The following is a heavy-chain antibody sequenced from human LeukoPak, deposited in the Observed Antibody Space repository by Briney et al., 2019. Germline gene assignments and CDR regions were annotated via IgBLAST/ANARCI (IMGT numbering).Heavy chain of an antibody. CDR1: RFTFSSYS. CDR3: ARDGEQLGGDYDY. Sequence: GGSLRLSCAASRFTFSSYSMNWVRQAPGKGLEWVSSISSSSSYIYYADSVKGRFTISRDNAKNSLYLQMNSLRAEDTAVYYCARDGEQLGGDYDYWGQGTLVTVSS. D-gene: IGHD6-6*01. J-gene: IGHJ4*02. V-gene: IGHV3-21*01. CDR2: ISSSSSYI.